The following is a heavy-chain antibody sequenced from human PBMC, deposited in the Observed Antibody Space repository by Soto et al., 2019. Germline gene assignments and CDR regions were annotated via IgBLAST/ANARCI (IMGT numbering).Heavy chain of an antibody. CDR1: GYTFIHYY. CDR3: ARSLRQGDF. V-gene: IGHV1-46*01. D-gene: IGHD2-21*01. J-gene: IGHJ4*02. CDR2: INPTGGST. Sequence: QVQLLQSGAEVKKPGASAKISCKASGYTFIHYYIHWVRQAPGQGLEWIAIINPTGGSTNYAQKLQGRVTVTSDTSTTTVSRELNNLESDDTAVYVCARSLRQGDFWGQGTLGTVSA.